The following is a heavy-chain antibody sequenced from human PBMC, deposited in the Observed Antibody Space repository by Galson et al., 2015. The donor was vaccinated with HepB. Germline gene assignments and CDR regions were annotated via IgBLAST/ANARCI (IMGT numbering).Heavy chain of an antibody. CDR1: GYTFTDYY. J-gene: IGHJ4*02. CDR3: ATLAWFLDQVINPFDY. CDR2: VDPEDGET. D-gene: IGHD3/OR15-3a*01. V-gene: IGHV1-69-2*01. Sequence: VKVSCKVSGYTFTDYYMHWVQQAPGKGLEWMGLVDPEDGETIYAEKFQGRVTITADTSTDTAYMELSSLRSEDTAVYYCATLAWFLDQVINPFDYWGQGTLVTVSS.